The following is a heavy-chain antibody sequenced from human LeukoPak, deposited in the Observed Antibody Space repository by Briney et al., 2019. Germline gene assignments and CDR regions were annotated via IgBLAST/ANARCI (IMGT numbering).Heavy chain of an antibody. Sequence: GGSLRLSCAASGFTFSSYAMSWVRQAPGKGLEWVSAISGSDGSTYYADSVKGRFTISRDNSKNTLYLQMNSLRAEDTALYYCATSSGPARYWGQGTLVTVSS. CDR1: GFTFSSYA. V-gene: IGHV3-23*01. D-gene: IGHD1-26*01. CDR2: ISGSDGST. CDR3: ATSSGPARY. J-gene: IGHJ4*02.